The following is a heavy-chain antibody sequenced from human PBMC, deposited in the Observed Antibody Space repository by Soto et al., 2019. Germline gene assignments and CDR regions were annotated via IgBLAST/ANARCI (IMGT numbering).Heavy chain of an antibody. Sequence: SETLSLTCTVSGGSISSSSYYWGWIRQPPGKGLEWIGSIYYSGSTYYNPSLKSRVTISVDTSKNRFSLKLSSVTAADTAVYYCARIWVGDDIVVVPAAMRSRDYYYYYMDVWGKRTTVTVSS. CDR2: IYYSGST. J-gene: IGHJ6*03. CDR1: GGSISSSSYY. V-gene: IGHV4-39*01. CDR3: ARIWVGDDIVVVPAAMRSRDYYYYYMDV. D-gene: IGHD2-2*01.